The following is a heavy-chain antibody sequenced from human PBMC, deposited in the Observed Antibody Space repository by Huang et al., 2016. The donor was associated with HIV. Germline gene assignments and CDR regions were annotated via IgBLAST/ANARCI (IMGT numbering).Heavy chain of an antibody. CDR1: GGSISSGNYY. Sequence: QVQLQESGPGLVKPSQPLSLTCSVSGGSISSGNYYWSWIRQPAGKGLEGIGHIYTSGTTIYNSSLKSRVTISVATSKNQFSLNLSSVTAADTAVYYCARLTGYSTFDIWGHGTVVTVSS. D-gene: IGHD3-9*01. CDR2: IYTSGTT. V-gene: IGHV4-61*09. J-gene: IGHJ3*02. CDR3: ARLTGYSTFDI.